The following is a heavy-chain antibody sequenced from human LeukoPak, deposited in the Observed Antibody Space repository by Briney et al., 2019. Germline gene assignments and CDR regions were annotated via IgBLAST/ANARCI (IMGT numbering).Heavy chain of an antibody. CDR1: GGSINSSSYY. J-gene: IGHJ4*02. D-gene: IGHD5-12*01. CDR3: ARHRSKWLRSSFDY. CDR2: IFYSGNT. V-gene: IGHV4-39*01. Sequence: SETLSLTCTVSGGSINSSSYYWGWIRQPPGKGLEWIGSIFYSGNTYDNPSLKSRVTISVDTSKNQFSLKLNSVTAADTAVYYCARHRSKWLRSSFDYWGQGTLVTVSS.